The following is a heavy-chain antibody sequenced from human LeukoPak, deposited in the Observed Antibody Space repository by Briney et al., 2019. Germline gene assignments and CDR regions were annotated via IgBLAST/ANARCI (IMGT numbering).Heavy chain of an antibody. CDR1: GYSISSGYY. V-gene: IGHV4-38-2*02. Sequence: SETLSLTCTVSGYSISSGYYWGWIRQPPGKGLEWIGSIYHSGSTYYNPSLKSRVTISVDTSKNQFSLKLSSVTAADTAVYYCARATVTTEEAFDIWGQGTMVTVSS. D-gene: IGHD4-17*01. CDR3: ARATVTTEEAFDI. J-gene: IGHJ3*02. CDR2: IYHSGST.